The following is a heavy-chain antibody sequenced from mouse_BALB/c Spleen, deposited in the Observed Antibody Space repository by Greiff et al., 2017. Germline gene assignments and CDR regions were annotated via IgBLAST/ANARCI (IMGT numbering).Heavy chain of an antibody. CDR2: ISYDGSN. Sequence: VRLKESGPGLVKPSQSLSLTCSVTGYSITSGYYWNWIRQFPGNKLEWMGYISYDGSNNYNPSLKNRISITRDTSKNQFFLKLNSVTTEDTATYYCASIVDYYAMDYWGQGTSVTVSS. CDR1: GYSITSGYY. J-gene: IGHJ4*01. CDR3: ASIVDYYAMDY. V-gene: IGHV3-6*02. D-gene: IGHD2-5*01.